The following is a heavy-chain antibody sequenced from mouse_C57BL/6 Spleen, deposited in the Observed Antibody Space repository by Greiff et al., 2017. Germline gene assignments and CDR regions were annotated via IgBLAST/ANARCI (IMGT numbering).Heavy chain of an antibody. CDR3: ARSTAQAYYFDY. V-gene: IGHV5-17*01. D-gene: IGHD3-2*02. Sequence: EVKLVESGGGLVKPGGSLKLSCAASGFTFSDYGMHWVRQAPEKGLEWVAYISSGSSTIYYADTVKGRFTISRDNAKNTLFLQMTSLRSEDTAMYYCARSTAQAYYFDYWGQGTTLTVSS. CDR2: ISSGSSTI. J-gene: IGHJ2*01. CDR1: GFTFSDYG.